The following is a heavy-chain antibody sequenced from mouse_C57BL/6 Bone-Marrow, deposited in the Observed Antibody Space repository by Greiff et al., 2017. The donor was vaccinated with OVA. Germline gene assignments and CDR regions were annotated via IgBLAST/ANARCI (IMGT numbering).Heavy chain of an antibody. V-gene: IGHV3-6*01. J-gene: IGHJ4*01. CDR1: GYSITSGYY. CDR3: ARVIYYDPYYAMDY. Sequence: ESGPGLVKPSQSLSLTCSVTGYSITSGYYWNWIRQFPGNKLEWMGYISYDGSNNYNPSLKNRISITRDTSKNQFFLKLNSVTTEDTATYYCARVIYYDPYYAMDYWGQGTSVTVSS. D-gene: IGHD2-4*01. CDR2: ISYDGSN.